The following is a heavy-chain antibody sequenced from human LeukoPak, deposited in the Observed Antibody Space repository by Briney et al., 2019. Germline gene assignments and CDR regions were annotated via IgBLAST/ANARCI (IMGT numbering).Heavy chain of an antibody. D-gene: IGHD1-26*01. CDR1: GFIFRTYW. CDR2: ISNDGRNI. V-gene: IGHV3-21*06. J-gene: IGHJ4*02. CDR3: ARDRIKSGSYYFDY. Sequence: GGSLRLSCTTSGFIFRTYWMHWVRRDPGKGLVWVSRISNDGRNIYYADSVKGRFTISRDNAKNLMYLQMNSLRAEDTAVYYCARDRIKSGSYYFDYWGQGTLVTVSS.